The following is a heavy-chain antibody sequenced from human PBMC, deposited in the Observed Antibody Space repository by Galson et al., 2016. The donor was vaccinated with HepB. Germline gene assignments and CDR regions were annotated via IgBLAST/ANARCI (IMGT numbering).Heavy chain of an antibody. CDR2: ISSSSRYI. Sequence: SLRLSCAASGFTFSSYSMNWVRQAPGKGLEWVSSISSSSRYIYSADSVKGRFTISRDNAKNSLYLQMHSLRAEDTAVYYCARHSGLGYHPFDYWGQGTLVTVSS. V-gene: IGHV3-21*01. J-gene: IGHJ4*02. CDR1: GFTFSSYS. CDR3: ARHSGLGYHPFDY. D-gene: IGHD3-22*01.